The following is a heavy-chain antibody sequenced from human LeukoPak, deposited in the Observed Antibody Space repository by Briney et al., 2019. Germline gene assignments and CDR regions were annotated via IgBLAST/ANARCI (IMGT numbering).Heavy chain of an antibody. J-gene: IGHJ4*02. CDR3: ARGSGSYYEEFDY. V-gene: IGHV3-30*04. Sequence: GGSLRLSCAASGFTFSSYAMHWVRQAPGKGLEWVAVIPYDGSNKYYADSVKGRFTISRDNSKNTLYLQMNSLRAEDTAVYYCARGSGSYYEEFDYWGQGTLVTVSS. D-gene: IGHD1-26*01. CDR2: IPYDGSNK. CDR1: GFTFSSYA.